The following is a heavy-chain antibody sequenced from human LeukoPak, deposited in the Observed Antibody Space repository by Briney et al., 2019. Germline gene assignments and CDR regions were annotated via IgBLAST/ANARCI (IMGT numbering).Heavy chain of an antibody. V-gene: IGHV3-48*03. Sequence: GGSLRPSCAISGFTFSGCELTWVRQAPGKGLEWISYISRSGNTIYYADSVKGRFTTSRDNAKNSLYLQMNSLRVEDTAVYYCARVATMVRVPLDALDIWGQGTMVSVSS. CDR1: GFTFSGCE. J-gene: IGHJ3*02. CDR3: ARVATMVRVPLDALDI. CDR2: ISRSGNTI. D-gene: IGHD3-10*01.